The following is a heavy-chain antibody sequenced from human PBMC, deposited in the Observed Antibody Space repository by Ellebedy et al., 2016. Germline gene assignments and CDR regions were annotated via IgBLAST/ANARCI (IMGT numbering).Heavy chain of an antibody. D-gene: IGHD3-10*01. CDR2: IKSKTDGGTT. CDR3: TLEGFGIES. J-gene: IGHJ4*02. CDR1: GFTFSNAW. Sequence: GESLKISXAASGFTFSNAWMSWVRQAPGKGLEWVGRIKSKTDGGTTDYAAPVEGRFTMSRDDSKNTLYLQMNSLKGEDTAVYYCTLEGFGIESWGQGTLVTVSS. V-gene: IGHV3-15*01.